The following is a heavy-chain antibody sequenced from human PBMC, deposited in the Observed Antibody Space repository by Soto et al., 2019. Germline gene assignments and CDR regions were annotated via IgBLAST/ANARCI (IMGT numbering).Heavy chain of an antibody. J-gene: IGHJ4*02. CDR1: GGSVSSGSYY. D-gene: IGHD3-10*01. V-gene: IGHV4-61*01. CDR2: IYDSVST. CDR3: ARVRSGSYYIPFDY. Sequence: QVQLQESGPGLVKPSETLSLTCTVSGGSVSSGSYYWSWIRQPPGKGLEWIGYIYDSVSTRYNPALETRVTISVDTSKNQFSLKLSSVTAADTAVYYCARVRSGSYYIPFDYWGQGSLVTVSS.